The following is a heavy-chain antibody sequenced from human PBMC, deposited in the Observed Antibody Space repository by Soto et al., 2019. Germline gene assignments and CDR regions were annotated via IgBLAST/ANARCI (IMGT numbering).Heavy chain of an antibody. V-gene: IGHV6-1*01. CDR2: TYYRSRWYN. CDR3: ARTTSLRWYYMDV. Sequence: SQTLSLTCAISGDSVSSNSAAWNWIRQSPSRGLEWLGRTYYRSRWYNDYAVSVKSRITVNPDTSKNQFSLHLNSVTPEDTAVYYCARTTSLRWYYMDVWDKGTTVTLSS. CDR1: GDSVSSNSAA. J-gene: IGHJ6*03. D-gene: IGHD1-26*01.